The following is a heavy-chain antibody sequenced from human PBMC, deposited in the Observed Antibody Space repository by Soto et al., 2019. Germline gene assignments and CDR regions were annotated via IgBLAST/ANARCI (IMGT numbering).Heavy chain of an antibody. CDR3: ARDKWTTGFRGAFDI. CDR2: IYYSGST. Sequence: QVQLQESGPGLVKPSQTLSLTCTVSGGSISSGGYYWSWIRQHPGKGLERIGYIYYSGSTYYNPSLKSRVTISVDTSKNQFSLKLSSVTAADTAVYYCARDKWTTGFRGAFDIWGQGTMVTVSS. J-gene: IGHJ3*02. D-gene: IGHD4-17*01. CDR1: GGSISSGGYY. V-gene: IGHV4-31*03.